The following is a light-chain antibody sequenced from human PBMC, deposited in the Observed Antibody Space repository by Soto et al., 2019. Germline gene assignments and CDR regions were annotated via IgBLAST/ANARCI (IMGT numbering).Light chain of an antibody. CDR3: SSYAGAVV. V-gene: IGLV2-23*01. J-gene: IGLJ2*01. CDR2: EGS. Sequence: QSALTQPASVSGSPGQSITISCTGTSSDVGSYNLVSWYQHHPGKAPKLMIYEGSNRPSGVSNRLFGSKSGNTASLTISGLQAEDAADYYCSSYAGAVVFGEGTKRNVL. CDR1: SSDVGSYNL.